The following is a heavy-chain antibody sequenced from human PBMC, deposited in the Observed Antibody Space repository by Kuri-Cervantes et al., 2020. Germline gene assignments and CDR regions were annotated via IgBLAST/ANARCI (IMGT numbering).Heavy chain of an antibody. Sequence: GESLKISCAASGSTFRSFWMHWVRQAPGKGLVWVSRINSDGSSTTYADSVKGRFTISRDNAKNSLYLQMNSLRAEDTAVYYCARDSGVWFGDYYYGMDVWGQGTTFTVSS. V-gene: IGHV3-74*01. J-gene: IGHJ6*02. D-gene: IGHD3-10*01. CDR2: INSDGSST. CDR3: ARDSGVWFGDYYYGMDV. CDR1: GSTFRSFW.